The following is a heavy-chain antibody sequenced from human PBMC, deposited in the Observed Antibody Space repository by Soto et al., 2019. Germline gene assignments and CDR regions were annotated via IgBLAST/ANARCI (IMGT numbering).Heavy chain of an antibody. Sequence: ASVKVSCKASGGTFSSYTISWVRQAPGQGLEWMGRINPNIGITNYAQKFQGRVTMTRYKSTSTAYMELSSLRSEDTAVYYCARGCSSTSCYGADAFDIWGQGTMVTVSS. CDR2: INPNIGIT. J-gene: IGHJ3*02. CDR3: ARGCSSTSCYGADAFDI. CDR1: GGTFSSYT. V-gene: IGHV1-69*02. D-gene: IGHD2-2*01.